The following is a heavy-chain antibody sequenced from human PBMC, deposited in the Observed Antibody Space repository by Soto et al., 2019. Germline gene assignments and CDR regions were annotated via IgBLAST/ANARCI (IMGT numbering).Heavy chain of an antibody. V-gene: IGHV1-69*13. CDR1: GGTFNNYA. Sequence: ASVKVSCKASGGTFNNYAFSWVRQAPGQGLEWVGGIVPGSGAPNYAQKFKGRVTLIADESTGPAYMELSSLRLEDTAVYYCTKKELPKRGVPFNYDYWGQG. D-gene: IGHD1-7*01. CDR2: IVPGSGAP. J-gene: IGHJ4*02. CDR3: TKKELPKRGVPFNYDY.